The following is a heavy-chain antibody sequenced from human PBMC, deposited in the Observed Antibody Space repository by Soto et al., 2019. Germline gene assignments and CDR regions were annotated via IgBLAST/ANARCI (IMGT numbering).Heavy chain of an antibody. V-gene: IGHV3-15*07. Sequence: GGSLRLSCAASGFTFSNAWMNWVRQAPGKGLEWVGRIKSKTEGGTTDYAAPVKGRFTISRDDSKNTLYLQMNSLKTEDTAVYYCTTERWYEIDYWGQGTLVTVSS. CDR2: IKSKTEGGTT. D-gene: IGHD6-13*01. CDR3: TTERWYEIDY. CDR1: GFTFSNAW. J-gene: IGHJ4*02.